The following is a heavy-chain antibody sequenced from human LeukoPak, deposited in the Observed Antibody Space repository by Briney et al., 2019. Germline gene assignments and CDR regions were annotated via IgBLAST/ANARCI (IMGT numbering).Heavy chain of an antibody. CDR3: AGSPTQIAAAGYYYYGMDV. D-gene: IGHD6-13*01. Sequence: PSETLSLTCAVYGGSFSGYYWSWIRQPPGKGLEWIGEINHSGSTNYNPSLKSRVTISVDTSKNQFSLKLSSVTAADTAVYYCAGSPTQIAAAGYYYYGMDVWGQGTTVTVSS. V-gene: IGHV4-34*01. J-gene: IGHJ6*02. CDR2: INHSGST. CDR1: GGSFSGYY.